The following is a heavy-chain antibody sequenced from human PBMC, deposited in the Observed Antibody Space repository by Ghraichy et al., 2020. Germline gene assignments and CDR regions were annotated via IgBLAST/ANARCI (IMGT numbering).Heavy chain of an antibody. CDR3: ARGFVVVPAASLDYYYGMDV. V-gene: IGHV4-59*08. Sequence: SETLSLTCTVSGGSISSYYWSWIRQPPGKGLEWIGYIYYSGSTNYNPSLKSRVTISVDTSKNQFSLKLSSVTAADTAVYYCARGFVVVPAASLDYYYGMDVWGQGTTVNVSS. J-gene: IGHJ6*02. CDR2: IYYSGST. CDR1: GGSISSYY. D-gene: IGHD2-2*01.